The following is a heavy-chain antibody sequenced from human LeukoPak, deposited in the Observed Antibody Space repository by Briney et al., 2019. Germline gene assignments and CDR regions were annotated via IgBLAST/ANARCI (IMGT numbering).Heavy chain of an antibody. CDR2: IYWNGDK. J-gene: IGHJ5*02. CDR1: GFSLNTRPAG. V-gene: IGHV2-5*01. Sequence: SGPTLANPTQTLTLTCTFSGFSLNTRPAGVGWIRQPQGKVLEWLALIYWNGDKRYSPSLKSRLTITKDTSKNQVVLTVTNMDPVDTATYYCAHSSARPTPFDPWGQGTLVTVSS. CDR3: AHSSARPTPFDP.